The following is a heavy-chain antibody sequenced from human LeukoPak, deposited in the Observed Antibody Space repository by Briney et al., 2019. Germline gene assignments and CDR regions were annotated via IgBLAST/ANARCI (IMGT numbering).Heavy chain of an antibody. CDR2: IYSGGST. V-gene: IGHV3-53*01. CDR3: ARDLASGLSNYFDY. J-gene: IGHJ4*02. Sequence: GGSLRLSCAASGFTVSSNYVSWVRQAPGKGLEWVSVIYSGGSTYYADSVKGRFTISRDKSNNTVSLQMNSLRAEDTAVYYCARDLASGLSNYFDYWGQGTLVTVSS. CDR1: GFTVSSNY. D-gene: IGHD6-19*01.